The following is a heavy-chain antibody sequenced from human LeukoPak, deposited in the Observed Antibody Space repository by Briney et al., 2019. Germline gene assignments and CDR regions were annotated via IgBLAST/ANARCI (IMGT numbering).Heavy chain of an antibody. D-gene: IGHD6-19*01. CDR2: IYYSGST. Sequence: SETLSLTCTVSGGSISSSSYYWGWIRQPPGKGLEWIGSIYYSGSTYYNPSLKSRVTISVDTSKNQFSLKLSSVTAADTAVYYCARQDSSGWYGSFLDYWGQGTLVTVSS. V-gene: IGHV4-39*01. CDR3: ARQDSSGWYGSFLDY. J-gene: IGHJ4*02. CDR1: GGSISSSSYY.